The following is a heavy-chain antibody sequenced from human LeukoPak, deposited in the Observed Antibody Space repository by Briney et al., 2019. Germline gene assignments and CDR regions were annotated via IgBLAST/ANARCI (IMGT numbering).Heavy chain of an antibody. Sequence: GESLKISCKGSGYSFTSYWIGWVRQMPGKGLEWMGIIYPGDSDTRYSPSFQGQVTISADKSISTAYLQWSSLKASDTAMYYCARPHYDIFTGFNYFDYWGQGTLVTVSS. V-gene: IGHV5-51*01. CDR3: ARPHYDIFTGFNYFDY. CDR2: IYPGDSDT. D-gene: IGHD3-9*01. CDR1: GYSFTSYW. J-gene: IGHJ4*02.